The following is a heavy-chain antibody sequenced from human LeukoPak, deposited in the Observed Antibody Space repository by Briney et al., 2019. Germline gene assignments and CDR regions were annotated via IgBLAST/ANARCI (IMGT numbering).Heavy chain of an antibody. V-gene: IGHV1-3*01. CDR3: ARDDCGDTCYPGGY. CDR1: GYIFTKYV. J-gene: IGHJ4*02. Sequence: ASVKVTCRASGYIFTKYVVHWVRQAPGQRPEWMGWIKAGNGDTKYSQNFQDRLTITRDTSASTVYMELSSLTSEDTALYYCARDDCGDTCYPGGYWGQGTLVTVSS. CDR2: IKAGNGDT. D-gene: IGHD2-21*01.